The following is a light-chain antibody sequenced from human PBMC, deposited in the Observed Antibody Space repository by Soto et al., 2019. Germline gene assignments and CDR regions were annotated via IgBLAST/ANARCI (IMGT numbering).Light chain of an antibody. Sequence: EVVLTQSPATLSLSPGERATLSCRASESVFGYLAWYQHKPGQAPRLLIYDASNRATGGPARFSGSGSGTDFTLTISSLEPEDFAVYYCQQRYRWPPITFGQGTRLDNK. CDR1: ESVFGY. J-gene: IGKJ5*01. V-gene: IGKV3-11*01. CDR2: DAS. CDR3: QQRYRWPPIT.